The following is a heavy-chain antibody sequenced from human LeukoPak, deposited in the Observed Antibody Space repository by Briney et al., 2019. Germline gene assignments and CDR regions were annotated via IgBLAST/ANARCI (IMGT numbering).Heavy chain of an antibody. V-gene: IGHV1-2*02. Sequence: ASVKVSSKASGYTFTAYYMHWVRQAPGQGLEWVGWINPNSGDTNLAQKFQGRVTMTRDTSISTAYMELSRLRSDDTAVYYCARDVWGVGAPRLDYWGQGTLVTVSS. CDR1: GYTFTAYY. CDR3: ARDVWGVGAPRLDY. D-gene: IGHD3-16*01. CDR2: INPNSGDT. J-gene: IGHJ4*02.